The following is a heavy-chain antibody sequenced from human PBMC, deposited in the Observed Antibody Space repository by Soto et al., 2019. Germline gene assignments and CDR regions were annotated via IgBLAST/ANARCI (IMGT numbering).Heavy chain of an antibody. D-gene: IGHD6-13*01. Sequence: PSETLSLTCTVSGGSISSYYWSWIRQPPGKGLEWIGYIYYSGSTNYNPSLKSRVTISVDTSKNQFSLKLSSVTAADTAVYYCARKRYSSKGYYYGMDVWGQGTTVTVSS. CDR1: GGSISSYY. CDR3: ARKRYSSKGYYYGMDV. CDR2: IYYSGST. V-gene: IGHV4-59*01. J-gene: IGHJ6*02.